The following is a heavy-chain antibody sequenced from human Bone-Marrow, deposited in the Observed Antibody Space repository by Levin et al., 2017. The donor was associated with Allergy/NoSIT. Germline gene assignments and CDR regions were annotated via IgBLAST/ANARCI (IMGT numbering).Heavy chain of an antibody. CDR2: IYYPGGT. J-gene: IGHJ4*02. Sequence: SQTLSLTCTVSGASVTSDHWSWVRPPPGDGLESIGYIYYPGGTIYNPSLKSRVTISLDTSQNQFSLSLTSVTAADTAVYYCARLAGAPVNPPFDYWGQGLLVTVSS. V-gene: IGHV4-59*08. CDR3: ARLAGAPVNPPFDY. CDR1: GASVTSDH. D-gene: IGHD1-14*01.